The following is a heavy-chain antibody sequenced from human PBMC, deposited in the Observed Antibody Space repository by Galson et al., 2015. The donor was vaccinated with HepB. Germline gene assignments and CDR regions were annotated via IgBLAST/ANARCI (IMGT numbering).Heavy chain of an antibody. CDR1: GFTFSSYS. CDR3: ARVYYYGSGRHNYGMDV. Sequence: SLRLSCAASGFTFSSYSMNWVRQAPGKGLEWVSSISSSSSYIYYADSVKGRFTISRDNAKNSLYLQMNSLRAEDTAVYYCARVYYYGSGRHNYGMDVWGQGTTVTVSS. J-gene: IGHJ6*02. D-gene: IGHD3-10*01. CDR2: ISSSSSYI. V-gene: IGHV3-21*01.